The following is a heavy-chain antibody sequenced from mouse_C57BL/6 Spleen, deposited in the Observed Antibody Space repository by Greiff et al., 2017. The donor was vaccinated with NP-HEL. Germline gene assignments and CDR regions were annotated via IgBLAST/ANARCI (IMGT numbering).Heavy chain of an antibody. V-gene: IGHV3-6*01. CDR1: GYSITSGYY. D-gene: IGHD4-1*01. CDR2: ISYDGSN. Sequence: VQLQQSGPGLVKPSQSLSLTCSVTGYSITSGYYWNWIRQFPGNKLEWMGYISYDGSNNYNPSLKNRISITRDTSKNQFFLKLNSVTTEDTATYYGARDSNWDGDYWGQGTTLTVSS. J-gene: IGHJ2*01. CDR3: ARDSNWDGDY.